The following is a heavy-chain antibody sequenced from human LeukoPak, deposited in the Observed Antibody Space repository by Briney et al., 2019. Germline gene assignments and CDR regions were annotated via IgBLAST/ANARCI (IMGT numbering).Heavy chain of an antibody. J-gene: IGHJ4*02. CDR3: ARGNGYFFDY. CDR2: MNPDNGGT. D-gene: IGHD5-24*01. Sequence: GASVRVSCRASGYTCTGDYVHGVRQAPGQGLEWMGRMNPDNGGTDFAQRFQGRVTMTRDTCITTAYLEVSSLRSDDTAVYYCARGNGYFFDYWGQGTPVTVSS. CDR1: GYTCTGDY. V-gene: IGHV1-2*06.